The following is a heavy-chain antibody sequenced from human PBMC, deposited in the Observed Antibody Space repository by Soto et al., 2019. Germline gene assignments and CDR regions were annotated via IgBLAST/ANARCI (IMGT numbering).Heavy chain of an antibody. CDR3: VKDGIRGIHIDK. CDR2: VSVDPGNT. V-gene: IGHV3-23*01. J-gene: IGHJ4*02. Sequence: GGSLRLACTASGFTLSSYPMSWVRKTPGKGLQWVASVSVDPGNTYYADSVKGRFTISRDNSRYTLYLQMNNVTAEDTAVYYCVKDGIRGIHIDKWGQGTLVTVSS. CDR1: GFTLSSYP.